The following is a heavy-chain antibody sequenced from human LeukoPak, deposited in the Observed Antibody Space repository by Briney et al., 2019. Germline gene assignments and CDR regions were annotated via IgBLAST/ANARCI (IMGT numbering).Heavy chain of an antibody. D-gene: IGHD3-22*01. J-gene: IGHJ3*02. CDR1: GFTFSNYA. Sequence: GGSLRLSCAASGFTFSNYAMSWVRQAPGKGLEWVSAISGSGGSTYYADSVKGRFTISRDNSKNTLYLQMNSLRAEDTAVYYCASLGAMIVVVITPLDAFDIWGQGTMVTVSS. V-gene: IGHV3-23*01. CDR2: ISGSGGST. CDR3: ASLGAMIVVVITPLDAFDI.